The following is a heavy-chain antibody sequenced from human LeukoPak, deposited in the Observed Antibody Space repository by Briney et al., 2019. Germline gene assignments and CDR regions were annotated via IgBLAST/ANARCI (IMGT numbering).Heavy chain of an antibody. CDR1: GATFSRYA. CDR2: IIPIFGTA. J-gene: IGHJ3*01. V-gene: IGHV1-69*01. Sequence: SVKLSCKASGATFSRYALSWVRQAPGQGLEWMGGIIPIFGTANYAQKFQGRVTITADESTSTAYMELSSLRSEDTAVYYCVSMHQDKPWGQVTMVTVSS. D-gene: IGHD2-2*01. CDR3: VSMHQDKP.